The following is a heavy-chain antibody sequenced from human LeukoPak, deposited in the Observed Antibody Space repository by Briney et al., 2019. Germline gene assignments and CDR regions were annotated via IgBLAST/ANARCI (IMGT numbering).Heavy chain of an antibody. CDR3: AKDRSGWYFDY. Sequence: GGSLRLSCAAYGFTFSIYTMHWVRQAPDKGLEWVAVISHDGGNKYYADSVKGRFTISRDNSKNTLYLQMNSLRAEDTAVYYCAKDRSGWYFDYWGQGTLVTVSS. CDR1: GFTFSIYT. CDR2: ISHDGGNK. D-gene: IGHD6-19*01. V-gene: IGHV3-30-3*01. J-gene: IGHJ4*02.